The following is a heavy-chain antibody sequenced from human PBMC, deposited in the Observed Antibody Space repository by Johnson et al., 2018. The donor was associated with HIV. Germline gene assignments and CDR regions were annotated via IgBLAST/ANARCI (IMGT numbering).Heavy chain of an antibody. CDR2: ISSSGSTI. CDR3: AIESALTGDSLGFDI. Sequence: VQLVESGGGVIRPGGSLRLSCAASGFTFSDYYMSWIRQAPGKGLEWVSYISSSGSTIYYADSVKGRFTISRDNAKNSLYLQMNSLRAEDTAVYYCAIESALTGDSLGFDIWGQGTMVTVSS. V-gene: IGHV3-11*04. CDR1: GFTFSDYY. J-gene: IGHJ3*02. D-gene: IGHD7-27*01.